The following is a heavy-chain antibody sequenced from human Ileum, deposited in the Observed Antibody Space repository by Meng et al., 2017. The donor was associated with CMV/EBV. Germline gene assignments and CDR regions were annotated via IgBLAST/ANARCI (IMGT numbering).Heavy chain of an antibody. Sequence: LQRRESGPGLVKPSVTLSLTCTVSGGSISSSLYYWGWIRQPPGKGLEWIGTISYSGTAFYNLSLKSRVAISIDTSKFQFSLKLSSVTATDTAVYYCARDSTYPSGLDYWGQGTLVTVSS. CDR2: ISYSGTA. D-gene: IGHD3-10*01. J-gene: IGHJ4*02. V-gene: IGHV4-39*07. CDR1: GGSISSSLYY. CDR3: ARDSTYPSGLDY.